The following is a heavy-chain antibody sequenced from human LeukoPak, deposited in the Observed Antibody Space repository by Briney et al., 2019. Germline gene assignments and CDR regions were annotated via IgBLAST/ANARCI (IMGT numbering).Heavy chain of an antibody. D-gene: IGHD3-10*01. CDR1: GGSFSGYY. CDR2: INHSGST. CDR3: ARGGYITMVRGVTRRFDY. V-gene: IGHV4-34*01. Sequence: KASETLSLTCAVYGGSFSGYYWSWIRQPPGKGLEWIGEINHSGSTNYNPSLKSRVTISVDTSKNQFSLKLSSVTAADTAVYYCARGGYITMVRGVTRRFDYWGQGTLVTVSS. J-gene: IGHJ4*02.